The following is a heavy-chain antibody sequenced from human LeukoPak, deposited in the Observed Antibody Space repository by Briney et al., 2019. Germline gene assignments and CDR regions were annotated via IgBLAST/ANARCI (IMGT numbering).Heavy chain of an antibody. V-gene: IGHV3-23*01. CDR3: AKDRNTGYSSGEADY. D-gene: IGHD6-19*01. CDR1: GFTFSSYA. CDR2: ISGSGGST. Sequence: GGSLRLSCAASGFTFSSYAMSWVRQAPGKGLEWVSAISGSGGSTYYADSVKGRFTISRDNSKNTLYLQMNGLRAEDTAVYYCAKDRNTGYSSGEADYWGQGTLVTVSS. J-gene: IGHJ4*02.